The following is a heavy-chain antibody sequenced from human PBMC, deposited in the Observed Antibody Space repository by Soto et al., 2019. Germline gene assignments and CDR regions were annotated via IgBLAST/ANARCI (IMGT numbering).Heavy chain of an antibody. CDR1: GFTVSSSY. J-gene: IGHJ2*01. D-gene: IGHD1-26*01. CDR2: IYSGGNT. V-gene: IGHV3-66*04. Sequence: EVQLVESGGGLVQPGGSLRLSCVASGFTVSSSYLGWVRQAPGKGLEWVSAIYSGGNTYYADSVKGRFTISRDNSKDTLYLQMNSLRADDTAIYYCARQVGFYRYFDLWGRGTLVTVSS. CDR3: ARQVGFYRYFDL.